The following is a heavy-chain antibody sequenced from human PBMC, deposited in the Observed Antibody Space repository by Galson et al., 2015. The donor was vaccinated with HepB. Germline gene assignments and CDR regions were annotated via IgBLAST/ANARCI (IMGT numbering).Heavy chain of an antibody. CDR3: ARESRRKGSWYGSTDY. D-gene: IGHD6-13*01. CDR1: GFTFSSYG. Sequence: SLRLSCAASGFTFSSYGMHWVRQAPGKGLEWVAVIWYDGSNKYYADSVKGRFTISRDNSKNTLYLQMNSLRAEDTAVYYCARESRRKGSWYGSTDYWGQGTLVTVSA. CDR2: IWYDGSNK. J-gene: IGHJ4*02. V-gene: IGHV3-33*01.